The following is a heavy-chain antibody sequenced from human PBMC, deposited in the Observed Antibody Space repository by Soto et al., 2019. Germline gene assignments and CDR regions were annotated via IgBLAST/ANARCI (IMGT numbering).Heavy chain of an antibody. J-gene: IGHJ6*03. V-gene: IGHV4-59*08. CDR1: GASISGYY. CDR2: IYDSGTT. Sequence: PSETLSLTCTVSGASISGYYWIWIRQPPGKGLEWIGFIYDSGTTNYNPSLKSRVTISVDTSKNQFSLKLSSVTAADTAVCYCARTDTYYYYMEVWGNGTTVTLSS. CDR3: ARTDTYYYYMEV.